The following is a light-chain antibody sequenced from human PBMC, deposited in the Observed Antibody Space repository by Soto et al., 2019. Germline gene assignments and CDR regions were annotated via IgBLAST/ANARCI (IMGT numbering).Light chain of an antibody. CDR3: ISYADTAYV. CDR2: EVT. Sequence: QSALTQPPSASGSPGQSVTISCTGTSSDVGGYNYVSWYQQHPGKAPKLMIYEVTKRPSGVPDRFSGSKSGNTASLTVSGLQAEDEADYYCISYADTAYVFGNGTKVNV. CDR1: SSDVGGYNY. V-gene: IGLV2-8*01. J-gene: IGLJ1*01.